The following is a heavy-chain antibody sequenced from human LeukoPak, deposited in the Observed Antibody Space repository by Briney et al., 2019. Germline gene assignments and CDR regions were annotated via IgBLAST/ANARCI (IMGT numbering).Heavy chain of an antibody. CDR2: IYYTGST. J-gene: IGHJ6*02. CDR1: GGSISTYY. D-gene: IGHD1-14*01. V-gene: IGHV4-59*01. Sequence: SETLSLTCTVFGGSISTYYWSWIRQPPGKGLEWIGYIYYTGSTNCNPSLKSRVTISIDTSKNQFSLKLSSVTAADSAVYYCARDKVRPGYGMDVWGQGTTVTVSS. CDR3: ARDKVRPGYGMDV.